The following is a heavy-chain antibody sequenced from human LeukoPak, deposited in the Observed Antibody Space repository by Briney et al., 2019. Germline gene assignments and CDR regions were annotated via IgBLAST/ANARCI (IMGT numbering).Heavy chain of an antibody. J-gene: IGHJ6*02. D-gene: IGHD6-25*01. Sequence: SETLSLTCTVSGGSISSYYWSWIRQPPGKGLEWIGYIYYSGSTNYNPSLKSRVTISVDTSKNQFSLKLSSVTAADTAVYYCARRSGWYYAMDVWGQGTTVTVSS. CDR2: IYYSGST. V-gene: IGHV4-59*08. CDR1: GGSISSYY. CDR3: ARRSGWYYAMDV.